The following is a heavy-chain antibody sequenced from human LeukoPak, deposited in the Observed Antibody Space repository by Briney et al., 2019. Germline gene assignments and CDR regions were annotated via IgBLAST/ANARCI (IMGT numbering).Heavy chain of an antibody. CDR3: ARGDSFSSGDNWFDP. V-gene: IGHV4-34*01. CDR2: ISHSGTT. D-gene: IGHD6-25*01. CDR1: GGSFSDYF. Sequence: PSETLSLTCAVFGGSFSDYFWSWIRQVPGKGLEWIGEISHSGTTTYNPSLKSRVTISADASKNQFSLKLRSVTAADTALYYCARGDSFSSGDNWFDPWGQGTLVTVSS. J-gene: IGHJ5*02.